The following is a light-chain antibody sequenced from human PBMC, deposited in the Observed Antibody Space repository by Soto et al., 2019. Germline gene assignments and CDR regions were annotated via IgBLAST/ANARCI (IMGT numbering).Light chain of an antibody. CDR1: QSVSSN. V-gene: IGKV3-15*01. CDR3: QQFNNWPRGT. CDR2: GAS. Sequence: EVVMTQSPATLSVSPGERATLSCRASQSVSSNLAWYQQKPGQAPRLLIYGASTRATGIPARFSGSGSGTEFTLTISSLQSEDFAVYYCQQFNNWPRGTFALGTKLEIK. J-gene: IGKJ2*02.